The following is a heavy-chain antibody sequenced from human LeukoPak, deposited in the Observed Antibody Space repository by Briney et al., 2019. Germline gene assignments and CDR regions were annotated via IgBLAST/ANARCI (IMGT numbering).Heavy chain of an antibody. CDR3: ARVRWEPHGGYYYYYYMDV. J-gene: IGHJ6*03. V-gene: IGHV4-59*01. Sequence: SETLSLTCTVSGGSISSYYWSWIRQPPGKGLEWIGYIYYSGSTNYNPSLKSRVTISVDTSKNQFSLKLSSVTAADTAAYYCARVRWEPHGGYYYYYYMDVWGKGTTVTVSS. D-gene: IGHD1-26*01. CDR1: GGSISSYY. CDR2: IYYSGST.